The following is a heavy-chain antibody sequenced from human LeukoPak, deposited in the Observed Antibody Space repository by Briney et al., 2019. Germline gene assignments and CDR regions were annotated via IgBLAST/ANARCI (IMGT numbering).Heavy chain of an antibody. Sequence: ASVKVSCKASGYTFTSYGVSWVRQAPGQGLEWMGWISAYNGNTNYAQKLQGRVTMTTDTSTSTAYMELRSLRSDDTAVYYCARQYDFWSGYYFDYWGQGTLVTVSS. CDR2: ISAYNGNT. J-gene: IGHJ4*02. D-gene: IGHD3-3*01. CDR1: GYTFTSYG. CDR3: ARQYDFWSGYYFDY. V-gene: IGHV1-18*01.